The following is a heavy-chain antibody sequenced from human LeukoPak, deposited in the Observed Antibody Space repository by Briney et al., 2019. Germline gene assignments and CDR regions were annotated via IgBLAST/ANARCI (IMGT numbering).Heavy chain of an antibody. Sequence: ASVKVSCKASGYTFTGYYMHWVRQAPGQGLEWMGWIDPNSGGTNYAQKFQGRVTMTRDTSISTAYMELSRLRSDDTAVYYCARDLAGAAAGTYYGMDVWGQGTTVTVSS. CDR1: GYTFTGYY. J-gene: IGHJ6*02. V-gene: IGHV1-2*02. CDR3: ARDLAGAAAGTYYGMDV. D-gene: IGHD6-13*01. CDR2: IDPNSGGT.